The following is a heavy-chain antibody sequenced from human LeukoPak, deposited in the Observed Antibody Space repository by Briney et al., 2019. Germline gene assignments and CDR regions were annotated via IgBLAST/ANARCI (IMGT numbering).Heavy chain of an antibody. J-gene: IGHJ4*02. V-gene: IGHV4-39*01. CDR1: GGSISSSSYY. D-gene: IGHD6-19*01. CDR2: IYYSGST. Sequence: PSETLSLTXTVSGGSISSSSYYWGWIRQPPGKGLEWMGSIYYSGSTYYNPSLKSRVTLSVDTSKNQFSLKLSSVTAADTAVYYCASSIAVANFDYWGQGTLVTVSS. CDR3: ASSIAVANFDY.